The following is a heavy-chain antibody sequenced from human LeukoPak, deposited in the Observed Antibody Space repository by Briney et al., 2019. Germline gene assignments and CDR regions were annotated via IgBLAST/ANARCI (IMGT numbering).Heavy chain of an antibody. CDR2: IHYTEGT. Sequence: SETLSLTCSVSGGSISSSSNYWGWIRQPPGKGLQWIGSIHYTEGTHYNPSLKMRVTISVDTSKNQFSLKMTSVTAEETAVYYCARRSGSGRIYHFDYWGQGTLVTVSS. J-gene: IGHJ4*02. CDR1: GGSISSSSNY. V-gene: IGHV4-39*01. CDR3: ARRSGSGRIYHFDY. D-gene: IGHD3-10*01.